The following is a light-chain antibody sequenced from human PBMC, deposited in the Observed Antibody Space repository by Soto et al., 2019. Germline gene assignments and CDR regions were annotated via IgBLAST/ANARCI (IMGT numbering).Light chain of an antibody. CDR1: SSNIGAGYD. Sequence: QSVLTQPPSVSGAPGPRVTISCTGSSSNIGAGYDVHWYQQLPGTAPKLLIHGNSNRPSGVPDRFSGSKSGTSASLAITGLQAEDEADYYCPSYDSSLRGWVFGGGTKLTVL. CDR2: GNS. J-gene: IGLJ3*02. V-gene: IGLV1-40*01. CDR3: PSYDSSLRGWV.